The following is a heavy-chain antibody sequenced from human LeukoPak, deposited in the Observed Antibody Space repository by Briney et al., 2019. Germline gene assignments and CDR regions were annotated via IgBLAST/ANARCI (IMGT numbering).Heavy chain of an antibody. CDR3: ARDDILTGYYPFDY. J-gene: IGHJ4*02. CDR2: IIPIFGTA. V-gene: IGHV1-69*06. D-gene: IGHD3-9*01. Sequence: GASVKVSCKASGGTFSSYAISWVRQAPGQGLEWMGGIIPIFGTANYAQKFQGRVTITADKYTSTAYMELSSLRSEDTAVYYCARDDILTGYYPFDYWGQGTLVTVSS. CDR1: GGTFSSYA.